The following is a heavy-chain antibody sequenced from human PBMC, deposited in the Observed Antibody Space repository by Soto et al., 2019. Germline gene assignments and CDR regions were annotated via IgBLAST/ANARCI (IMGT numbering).Heavy chain of an antibody. CDR2: ISTYNGNT. CDR3: ARDSGYSSGWNNWFDP. Sequence: VQLVQSGADVKRPGASVTVSCKSSGYTFTTYAITWVRQAPGQGLEWMASISTYNGNTNYAQKLQGRVTVTTDTSTNTVYMELRSLTSDDTAVYYCARDSGYSSGWNNWFDPWGQGTLVTVSS. V-gene: IGHV1-18*01. D-gene: IGHD6-19*01. J-gene: IGHJ5*02. CDR1: GYTFTTYA.